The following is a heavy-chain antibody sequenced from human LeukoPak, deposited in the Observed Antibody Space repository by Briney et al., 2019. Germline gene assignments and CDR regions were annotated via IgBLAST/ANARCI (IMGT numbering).Heavy chain of an antibody. V-gene: IGHV3-11*01. D-gene: IGHD2-2*03. CDR1: GFAFSDFY. CDR2: ISSGRNAI. J-gene: IGHJ3*01. CDR3: ARVGSAYALDV. Sequence: GGSLRLSSVASGFAFSDFYMSWIRQAPGKGLEWVSYISSGRNAIFYADSVKGRFTISTDNAKNSLYLQMNSLRAEDTAVYYCARVGSAYALDVWGQGTMVTVSS.